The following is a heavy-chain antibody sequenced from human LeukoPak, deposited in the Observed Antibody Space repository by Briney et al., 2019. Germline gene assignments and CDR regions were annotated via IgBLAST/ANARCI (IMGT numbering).Heavy chain of an antibody. V-gene: IGHV3-7*03. Sequence: PGGSLRLSCEGSAFIFSGHWMNWVRQTPGKGLEWVASIKEDGSERQYVDSVKGRFSISRDNTKGSLFLQLNSLRAEDTAVYYCATSTAAAGTDWGQGTLVTVSS. CDR2: IKEDGSER. J-gene: IGHJ4*02. CDR1: AFIFSGHW. CDR3: ATSTAAAGTD. D-gene: IGHD6-13*01.